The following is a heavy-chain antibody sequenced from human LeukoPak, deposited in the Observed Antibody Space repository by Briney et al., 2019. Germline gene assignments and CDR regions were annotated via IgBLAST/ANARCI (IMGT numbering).Heavy chain of an antibody. CDR1: GYPISSGYN. V-gene: IGHV4-38-2*02. CDR2: IYHSGST. D-gene: IGHD3-10*01. Sequence: SETLSLTCTVSGYPISSGYNWGWIRQPPGKGLEWIGSIYHSGSTYYNPSLKSRVTISADTSKNQFSLKLSSVAAADTAVYYCARAPSLYYFGSGSYYPYYFDYWGQGTLVTVSS. J-gene: IGHJ4*02. CDR3: ARAPSLYYFGSGSYYPYYFDY.